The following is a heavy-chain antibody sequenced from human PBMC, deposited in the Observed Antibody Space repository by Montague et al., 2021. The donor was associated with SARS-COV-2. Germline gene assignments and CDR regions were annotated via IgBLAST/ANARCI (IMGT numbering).Heavy chain of an antibody. CDR3: TSGREGNYNVMDV. D-gene: IGHD1-1*01. J-gene: IGHJ6*02. CDR1: GDSVSSNSAT. Sequence: CAISGDSVSSNSATWNWVRQSPSRGLELLGRTYYRSKWYNDYAXXXRGRVTINPGTSKNQFSLQLNSVTPEDTAIYYCTSGREGNYNVMDVWGQGTTVTVSS. CDR2: TYYRSKWYN. V-gene: IGHV6-1*01.